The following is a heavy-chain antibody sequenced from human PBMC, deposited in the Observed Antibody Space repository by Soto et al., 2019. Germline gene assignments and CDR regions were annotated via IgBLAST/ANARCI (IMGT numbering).Heavy chain of an antibody. CDR1: GGSISSGGYY. V-gene: IGHV4-31*03. CDR3: ASITMVRGVIDSWFDP. D-gene: IGHD3-10*01. Sequence: QVQLQESGPGLVKPSQTLSLTCTVSGGSISSGGYYWSWIRQHPGKGLEWIGYIYYSGSTYYNPSLKSRVTISVDTSKNQFSLKLSSVTAADTAVYYCASITMVRGVIDSWFDPWGQGTLVTVSS. J-gene: IGHJ5*02. CDR2: IYYSGST.